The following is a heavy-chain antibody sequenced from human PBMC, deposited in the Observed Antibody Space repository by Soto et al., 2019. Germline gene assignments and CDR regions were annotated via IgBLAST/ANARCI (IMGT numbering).Heavy chain of an antibody. Sequence: AEAVRQSSAASGVTCRSYSMKCVVQAPGQGLEWVSSISSSSSYIYYADSVKGRFTISRDNAKNSLYLQMNSLRAEDTAVYYCARDRMVRGVMSTGMEVWGHGTTVTVSS. CDR2: ISSSSSYI. CDR3: ARDRMVRGVMSTGMEV. CDR1: GVTCRSYS. J-gene: IGHJ6*02. V-gene: IGHV3-21*01. D-gene: IGHD3-10*01.